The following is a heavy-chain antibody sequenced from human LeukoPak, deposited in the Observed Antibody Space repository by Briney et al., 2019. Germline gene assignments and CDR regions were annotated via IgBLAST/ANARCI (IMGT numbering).Heavy chain of an antibody. CDR2: IWYDGSNK. D-gene: IGHD2-15*01. Sequence: PGGSLRLSCAASGFTFSSYGMHWVRQAPGKGLEWVAVIWYDGSNKYYADSVKGRFTISRDNSKNTLYLQMNSLRAEDTAVYYCARVLSCSGGSCYEEYYYYGMDVWGQGTTVTVSS. CDR3: ARVLSCSGGSCYEEYYYYGMDV. J-gene: IGHJ6*02. CDR1: GFTFSSYG. V-gene: IGHV3-33*01.